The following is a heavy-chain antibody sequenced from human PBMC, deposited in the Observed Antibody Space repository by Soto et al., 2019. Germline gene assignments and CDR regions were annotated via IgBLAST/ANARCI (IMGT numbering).Heavy chain of an antibody. J-gene: IGHJ4*02. CDR1: GYTFTGYY. CDR2: INPNSGGT. Sequence: ASVKVSCKASGYTFTGYYMHWVRQAPGQGPEWMGWINPNSGGTNYAQKFQGRVTMTRDTSISTAYMELSRLRSDDTAVYYCARALFGRGCTNGVCYSAGYWGQGTLVTVSS. D-gene: IGHD2-8*01. V-gene: IGHV1-2*02. CDR3: ARALFGRGCTNGVCYSAGY.